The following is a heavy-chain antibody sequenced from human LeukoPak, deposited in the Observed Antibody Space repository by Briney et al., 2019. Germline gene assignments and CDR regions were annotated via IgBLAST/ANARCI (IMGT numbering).Heavy chain of an antibody. V-gene: IGHV1-69*05. CDR1: GGTFSSYA. CDR3: AQGSGYYAFLNWFDP. J-gene: IGHJ5*02. D-gene: IGHD3-22*01. Sequence: ASVKVSCKASGGTFSSYAISWVRQAPGQGLEWMGGIIPIFGTANYAQKFQGRVTITTDESTSTAYMELSSLRSEDTAVYYCAQGSGYYAFLNWFDPWGQEPWSPSPQ. CDR2: IIPIFGTA.